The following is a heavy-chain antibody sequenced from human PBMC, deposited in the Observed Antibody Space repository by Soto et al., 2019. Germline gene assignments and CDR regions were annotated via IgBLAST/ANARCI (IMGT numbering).Heavy chain of an antibody. CDR1: GVTLSNHW. V-gene: IGHV3-74*01. CDR2: IDAGSGT. CDR3: TNVFDY. J-gene: IGHJ4*02. Sequence: EVQLVESGGGLVQPGGSLRLSCAASGVTLSNHWMHWVRQAPGKGLVWVSRIDAGSGTSYADSVKGRFTVSRDNAKNTLYLQMPSLRVEDTAVYYCTNVFDYWGQGILVTISS.